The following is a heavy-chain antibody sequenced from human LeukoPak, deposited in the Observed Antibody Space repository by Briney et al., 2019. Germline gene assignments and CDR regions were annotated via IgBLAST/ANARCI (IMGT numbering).Heavy chain of an antibody. Sequence: SETLSLTCTVSDGSISNFYWSWIRQPPGKGLEWIGYIHNSGSTKYNPSLKSRVTISVVTAKNQFSLKVSSVTAADTAVYYCARSSDYDSSGINFDYWGQGTLVTVSS. D-gene: IGHD3-22*01. CDR1: DGSISNFY. CDR3: ARSSDYDSSGINFDY. J-gene: IGHJ4*02. V-gene: IGHV4-59*01. CDR2: IHNSGST.